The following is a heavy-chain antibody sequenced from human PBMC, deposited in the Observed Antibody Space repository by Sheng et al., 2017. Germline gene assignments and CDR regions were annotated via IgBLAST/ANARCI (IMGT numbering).Heavy chain of an antibody. CDR2: INHSGST. V-gene: IGHV4-34*01. CDR3: ARVQRGSGYDIYYFDY. Sequence: QVQLQQWGAGLLKPSETLSLTCAVYGGSFSGYYWSWIRQPPGKGLEWIGEINHSGSTNYNPSLKSRVTISVDTSKNQFSLKLSSVTAADTAVYYCARVQRGSGYDIYYFDYWGQGTLVTVSS. CDR1: GGSFSGYY. J-gene: IGHJ4*02. D-gene: IGHD3-22*01.